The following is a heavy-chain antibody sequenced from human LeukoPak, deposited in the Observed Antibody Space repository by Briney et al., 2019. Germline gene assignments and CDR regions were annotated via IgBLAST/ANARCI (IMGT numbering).Heavy chain of an antibody. V-gene: IGHV3-7*01. Sequence: PGGSLRLSCAASGFTFSSYWMSWVRQAPGKGLEWVANIKQDGSEKYYVDSVKGRFTISRDNAKNSLYLQMNSLRAEDTAVYYCARVGNSSYFFYYMDVWGKGTTVTVSS. CDR3: ARVGNSSYFFYYMDV. D-gene: IGHD6-13*01. J-gene: IGHJ6*03. CDR2: IKQDGSEK. CDR1: GFTFSSYW.